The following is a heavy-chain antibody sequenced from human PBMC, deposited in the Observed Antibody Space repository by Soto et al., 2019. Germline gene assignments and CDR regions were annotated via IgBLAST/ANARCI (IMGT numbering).Heavy chain of an antibody. CDR2: IYPGDSDT. CDR3: AILGDYYDSSGYYGNKWFDP. D-gene: IGHD3-22*01. J-gene: IGHJ5*02. Sequence: GESLKISCKGSGYSFTSYWIGWVRQMPGKGLEWMGIIYPGDSDTRYSPSFQGQVTISADKSISTAYLQWSSLKASDTAMYYCAILGDYYDSSGYYGNKWFDPWGQGTLVTVSS. V-gene: IGHV5-51*01. CDR1: GYSFTSYW.